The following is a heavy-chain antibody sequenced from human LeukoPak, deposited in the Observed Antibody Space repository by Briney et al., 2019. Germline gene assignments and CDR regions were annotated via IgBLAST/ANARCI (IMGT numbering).Heavy chain of an antibody. CDR1: GFTFSSYS. V-gene: IGHV3-48*04. Sequence: PGGSLRLSCAASGFTFSSYSMNWVRQAPGKGLEWVSYISSSSTIYYADSVKGRFTISRDNAKNSLYLQMNSLRAEDTAVYYCARDPHTSGWYGGLDYWGQGTLVTVSS. D-gene: IGHD6-19*01. CDR3: ARDPHTSGWYGGLDY. CDR2: ISSSSTI. J-gene: IGHJ4*02.